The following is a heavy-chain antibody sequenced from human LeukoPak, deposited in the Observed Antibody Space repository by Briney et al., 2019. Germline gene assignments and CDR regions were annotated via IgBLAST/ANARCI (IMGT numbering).Heavy chain of an antibody. CDR3: ARALTRIDCSSTSCLGVFDP. D-gene: IGHD2-2*01. V-gene: IGHV4-31*03. Sequence: SETLSLTCTVSGGSISNGDHYWSWIRQHPGKGLEWIGYIYYSGSTYYNPSLKSRVTISVDTSKNQFSLKLSSVTAADTAVYYCARALTRIDCSSTSCLGVFDPWGQGTLVTVSS. CDR2: IYYSGST. CDR1: GGSISNGDHY. J-gene: IGHJ5*02.